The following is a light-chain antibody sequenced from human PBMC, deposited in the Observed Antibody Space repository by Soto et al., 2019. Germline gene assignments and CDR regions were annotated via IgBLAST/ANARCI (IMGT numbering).Light chain of an antibody. CDR1: QSVLYSSNNKNY. J-gene: IGKJ3*01. V-gene: IGKV4-1*01. CDR3: QQRSNWPKFT. CDR2: WAS. Sequence: DIVMTQSPDSLAVSLGGRATINCKSSQSVLYSSNNKNYLAWYQQKPGQPPKLLIYWASTRESGVPDRFSGSGSGTDFTLTISSLEPEDFAVYYCQQRSNWPKFTFGPGTKVDI.